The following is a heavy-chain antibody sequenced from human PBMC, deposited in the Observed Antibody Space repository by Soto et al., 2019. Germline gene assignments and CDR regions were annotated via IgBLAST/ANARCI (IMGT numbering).Heavy chain of an antibody. V-gene: IGHV3-21*01. Sequence: PGGSLRLSCAASGFTFSSYSMNWVRQAPGKGLEWVSSISSSSSYIYYADSVKGRFTISRDNAKNSLYLQMNSLRAEDTAVYYCARDIPDHFWSGFPPPPCFDYWGQGTLVTVSS. CDR1: GFTFSSYS. CDR3: ARDIPDHFWSGFPPPPCFDY. J-gene: IGHJ4*02. D-gene: IGHD3-3*02. CDR2: ISSSSSYI.